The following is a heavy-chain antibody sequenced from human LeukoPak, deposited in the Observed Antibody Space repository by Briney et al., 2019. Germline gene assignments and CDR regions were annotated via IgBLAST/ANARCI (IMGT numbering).Heavy chain of an antibody. D-gene: IGHD4-17*01. Sequence: QPGRSLRLSCAASGFTFSSYGMHWVRQAPGKGLEWVAVISYDGSNKYYADSVKGRFTISRDSSKNTLYLQMNSLKTEDTAVYYCTIMTTWGQGTLVTVSS. J-gene: IGHJ4*02. CDR2: ISYDGSNK. CDR3: TIMTT. V-gene: IGHV3-30*03. CDR1: GFTFSSYG.